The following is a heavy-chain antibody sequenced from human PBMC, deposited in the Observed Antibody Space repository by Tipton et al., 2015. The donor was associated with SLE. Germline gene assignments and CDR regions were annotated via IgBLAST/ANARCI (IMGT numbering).Heavy chain of an antibody. CDR1: GGSISSYY. CDR2: IYYSGST. V-gene: IGHV4-59*07. CDR3: ARVPYYDYGDEMYAFDI. D-gene: IGHD4-17*01. Sequence: TLSLTCTVSGGSISSYYWSWIRQPAGKGLEWIGYIYYSGSTNYNPSLKSRVTISVDTSKNQFSLKLSSVTAADTAMYYCARVPYYDYGDEMYAFDIWGQGTMVTVSS. J-gene: IGHJ3*02.